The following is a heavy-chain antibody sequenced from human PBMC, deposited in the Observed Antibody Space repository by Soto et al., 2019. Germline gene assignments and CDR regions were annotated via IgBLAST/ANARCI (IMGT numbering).Heavy chain of an antibody. Sequence: GGSLRLSCAASGFTFSSYSMNWVRQAPGKGLEWVSSISSSSSYIYYADSVKGRFTISRDNAKNSLYLQMNSLRAEDTAVYYCARGIPGYCTNGVCYIAYWGQGTLVTVSS. CDR3: ARGIPGYCTNGVCYIAY. V-gene: IGHV3-21*01. D-gene: IGHD2-8*01. CDR2: ISSSSSYI. J-gene: IGHJ4*02. CDR1: GFTFSSYS.